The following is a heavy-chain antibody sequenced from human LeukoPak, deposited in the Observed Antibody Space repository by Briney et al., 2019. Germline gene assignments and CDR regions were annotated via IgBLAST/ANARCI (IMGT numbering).Heavy chain of an antibody. CDR3: AKESDSSGYYYYFYY. D-gene: IGHD3-22*01. J-gene: IGHJ4*02. Sequence: GGSLRLSCAASGFTFSSYAMSWVRQAPGKGPEWVSAISGSGGSTYYADSVKGRFTISRDNSKNTLYLQMNSLRAEDTAVYYCAKESDSSGYYYYFYYWGQGTLVTVSS. V-gene: IGHV3-23*01. CDR1: GFTFSSYA. CDR2: ISGSGGST.